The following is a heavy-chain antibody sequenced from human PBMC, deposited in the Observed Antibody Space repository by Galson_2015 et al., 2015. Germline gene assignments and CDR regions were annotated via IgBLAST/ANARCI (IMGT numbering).Heavy chain of an antibody. CDR2: TYPGDADT. J-gene: IGHJ5*02. CDR3: ARSPGLELGVWWFDP. V-gene: IGHV5-51*01. CDR1: GYSCTSYW. D-gene: IGHD1-7*01. Sequence: QSGAAVTKPGESLSIPCMGSGYSCTSYWVGWVRQVPGIGLEWMGITYPGDADTRYSPSFQGQVTISADKSISTAYLQWSSLKASDTAMYYCARSPGLELGVWWFDPWGQGTLVTVSS.